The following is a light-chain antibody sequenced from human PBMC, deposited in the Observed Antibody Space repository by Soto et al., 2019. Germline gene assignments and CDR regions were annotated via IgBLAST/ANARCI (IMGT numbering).Light chain of an antibody. CDR2: DAS. V-gene: IGKV1-39*01. CDR1: QTISTY. Sequence: DIQMTQSPSSLSASVGDRVTITCRASQTISTYLSWYQQTPGKAPNLLIYDASTLQSGVPSRFSGSGSGTEFTLTISSLQPEDFATYYCHQTHTTPLTFGGGTKVEIK. J-gene: IGKJ4*01. CDR3: HQTHTTPLT.